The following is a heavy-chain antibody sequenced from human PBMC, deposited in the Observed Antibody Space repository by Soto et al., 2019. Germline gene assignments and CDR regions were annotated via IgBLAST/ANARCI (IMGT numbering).Heavy chain of an antibody. CDR2: IYYSGST. CDR1: VGSISSSSYY. D-gene: IGHD2-2*01. J-gene: IGHJ6*02. V-gene: IGHV4-39*01. CDR3: ARPSGSTTHYGMDV. Sequence: TLSLTCTVSVGSISSSSYYWGWIRQPPGKGLEWIGSIYYSGSTYYNPFLKSRVTISVDTSKNQFSLKLSSVTAADTAVYYCARPSGSTTHYGMDVWGQGTTVTVSS.